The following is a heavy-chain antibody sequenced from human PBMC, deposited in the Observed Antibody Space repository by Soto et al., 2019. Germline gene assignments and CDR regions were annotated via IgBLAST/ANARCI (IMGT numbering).Heavy chain of an antibody. J-gene: IGHJ6*02. CDR3: ARVVWGVPAGYCSGGSCITYYYYGMDV. V-gene: IGHV6-1*01. CDR2: TYYRSKWYN. CDR1: GDSVSSNSAA. Sequence: SQTLSLTCAISGDSVSSNSAAWNWIRQSPSRGLEWLGRTYYRSKWYNDYAVSVKSRITINPDTSKNQFSLQLNSVTPEDTAVYYCARVVWGVPAGYCSGGSCITYYYYGMDVWGQGTRVTVSS. D-gene: IGHD2-15*01.